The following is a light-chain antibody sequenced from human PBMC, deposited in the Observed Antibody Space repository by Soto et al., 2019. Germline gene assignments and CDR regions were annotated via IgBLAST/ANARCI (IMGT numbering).Light chain of an antibody. CDR1: KLGDRY. CDR2: QNT. Sequence: SYELTQPPSVSVSPGQTASITCSGDKLGDRYACWYQQKPGQSPVLVIYQNTKRPSGIPERFSGSNSGNAATLTISGTQAMDEADYYCQAWDNNIVLFGGGTKLTVL. J-gene: IGLJ2*01. V-gene: IGLV3-1*01. CDR3: QAWDNNIVL.